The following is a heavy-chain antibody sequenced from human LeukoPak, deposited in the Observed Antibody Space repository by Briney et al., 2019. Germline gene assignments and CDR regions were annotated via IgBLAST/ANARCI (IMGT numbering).Heavy chain of an antibody. V-gene: IGHV1-2*04. CDR2: ISPSSGGT. J-gene: IGHJ6*02. Sequence: GASVKVSCEASGYTFTGYYMHWVRQAPGQGLEWMGWISPSSGGTNYAQKFQGWVTMTRDTSISTAYMELSRLRSDDTAVYYCARYSLYYYYGMDVWGQGTTVTVSS. CDR1: GYTFTGYY. D-gene: IGHD5-18*01. CDR3: ARYSLYYYYGMDV.